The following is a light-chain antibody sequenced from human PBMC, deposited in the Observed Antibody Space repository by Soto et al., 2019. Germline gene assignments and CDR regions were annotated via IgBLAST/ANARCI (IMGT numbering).Light chain of an antibody. CDR3: QQYESYFLT. J-gene: IGKJ1*01. Sequence: DIQMTKSPSTLSASVGDRVTITCRASQSISSWVAWYQQKPGKAPKLLIYKASSLESGVPSRVSGSGSGTEFTLTISSLQPDDVATYCCQQYESYFLTFGQGTKVDIK. CDR2: KAS. V-gene: IGKV1-5*03. CDR1: QSISSW.